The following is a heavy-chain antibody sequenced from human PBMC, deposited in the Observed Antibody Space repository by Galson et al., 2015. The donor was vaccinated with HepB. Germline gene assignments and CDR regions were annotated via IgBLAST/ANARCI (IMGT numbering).Heavy chain of an antibody. CDR2: ISSSSSYI. CDR3: ARDEGSSGRTPYYYGKGYYYGMDV. V-gene: IGHV3-21*01. CDR1: GFTFSSYS. J-gene: IGHJ6*02. D-gene: IGHD3-10*01. Sequence: SLRLSCAASGFTFSSYSMNWVRQAPGKGLEWVSSISSSSSYIYYADSVKGRFTISRDNAKNSLYLQMNSLRAEDTAVYYCARDEGSSGRTPYYYGKGYYYGMDVWGQGTTVTVSS.